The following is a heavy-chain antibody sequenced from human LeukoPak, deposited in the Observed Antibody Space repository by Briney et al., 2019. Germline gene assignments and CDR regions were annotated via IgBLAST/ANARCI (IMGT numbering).Heavy chain of an antibody. V-gene: IGHV4-59*01. D-gene: IGHD6-6*01. CDR1: GGSISSYY. J-gene: IGHJ3*02. CDR3: ARGLDSSSVDAFDI. Sequence: SETLSLTCTVSGGSISSYYWSWIRQPPGKGLEWIGYIYYSGSTHYNPSLRSRVTISVDTSKNQFSLKLSSVTAADTAVYYCARGLDSSSVDAFDIWGQGTVVTVSS. CDR2: IYYSGST.